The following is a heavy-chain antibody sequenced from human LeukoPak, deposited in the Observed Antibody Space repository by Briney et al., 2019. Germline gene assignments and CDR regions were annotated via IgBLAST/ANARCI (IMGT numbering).Heavy chain of an antibody. D-gene: IGHD5-18*01. CDR3: ASSGYSYGHDAFDI. CDR2: IDPSDSYT. CDR1: GYSFTSYW. J-gene: IGHJ3*02. Sequence: RGEPLKISCKGSGYSFTSYWISWVRQMPGKGLEWMGRIDPSDSYTNYSPSFQGHVTISAGKSISTAYLQWSSLKASDTAMYYCASSGYSYGHDAFDIWGQGTMVTVSS. V-gene: IGHV5-10-1*01.